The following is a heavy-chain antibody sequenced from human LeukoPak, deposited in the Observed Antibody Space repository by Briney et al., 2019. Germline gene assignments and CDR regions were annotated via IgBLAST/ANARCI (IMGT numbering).Heavy chain of an antibody. D-gene: IGHD4-17*01. J-gene: IGHJ5*02. CDR3: ATRRRGVTTEWFDP. Sequence: SETLSLTCTVSGGSISSSNWWSWVRQPPGKGLEWIGEIYHSGSTNYNPSLKSRVTISVDKSKNQFSLKLSSVTAADTAVYYCATRRRGVTTEWFDPWGQGTLVTVSS. V-gene: IGHV4-4*02. CDR2: IYHSGST. CDR1: GGSISSSNW.